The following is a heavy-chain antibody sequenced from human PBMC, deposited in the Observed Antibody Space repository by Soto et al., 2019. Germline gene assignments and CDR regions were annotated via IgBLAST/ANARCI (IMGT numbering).Heavy chain of an antibody. J-gene: IGHJ5*01. CDR2: IYTSGTT. Sequence: QVQLQESGPGLVRPSETLSLTCSVSGDSITNYYWTWIRQPAGKGLEWIGRIYTSGTTNYNPSLKSRVIMSVDTSRNQFSLKLRSVTAADTALYYCAGQTTYISTWYDFWGHGTLVTVSS. D-gene: IGHD6-13*01. CDR1: GDSITNYY. CDR3: AGQTTYISTWYDF. V-gene: IGHV4-4*07.